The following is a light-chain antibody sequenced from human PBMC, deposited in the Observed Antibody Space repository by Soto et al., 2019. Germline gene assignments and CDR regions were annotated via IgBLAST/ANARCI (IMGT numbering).Light chain of an antibody. V-gene: IGKV3-15*01. CDR2: GAS. J-gene: IGKJ5*01. CDR3: QQYNNWPPFT. Sequence: EIVLTQSTVTLSLSPGERATLSCRASQSVGSYLAWYQQKPGQAPRLLIYGASTRATGIPARFSGSGSGTEFTLTISSLQSEDFAVYYCQQYNNWPPFTFGQGTRLEIK. CDR1: QSVGSY.